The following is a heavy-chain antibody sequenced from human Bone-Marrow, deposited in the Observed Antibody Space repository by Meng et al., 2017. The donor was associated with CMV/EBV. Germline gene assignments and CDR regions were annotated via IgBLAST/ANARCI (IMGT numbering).Heavy chain of an antibody. CDR2: INPNSGGT. J-gene: IGHJ4*02. CDR3: ARDGVPLLWFGELFYFDH. D-gene: IGHD3-10*01. Sequence: QVQLVQSGAEVKKPGASVKVSCKASGYTFTGYYMHWVRQAPGQGLEWMGWINPNSGGTNYAQKFQGRVTMTRDTSISTAYMELSRLRSDDTAVYYCARDGVPLLWFGELFYFDHWGQGTLVTVSS. CDR1: GYTFTGYY. V-gene: IGHV1-2*02.